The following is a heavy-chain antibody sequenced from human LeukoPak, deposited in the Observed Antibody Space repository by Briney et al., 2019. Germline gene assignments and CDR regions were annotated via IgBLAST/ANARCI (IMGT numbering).Heavy chain of an antibody. J-gene: IGHJ4*02. V-gene: IGHV3-21*01. Sequence: GGSLRLSCAASGLTFSSYSMNWVRQAPGKGLEWVSSISYSSSYIYYADSVKGRFTISRDNAKNSLYLQMNSLRAEDTAVYYCARIAVTYTFDYWGQGTLVTVSS. D-gene: IGHD4-17*01. CDR3: ARIAVTYTFDY. CDR2: ISYSSSYI. CDR1: GLTFSSYS.